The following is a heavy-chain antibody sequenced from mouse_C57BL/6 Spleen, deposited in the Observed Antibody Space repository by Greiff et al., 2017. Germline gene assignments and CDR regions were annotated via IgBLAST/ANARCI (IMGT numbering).Heavy chain of an antibody. CDR1: GYTFTSYW. J-gene: IGHJ2*01. V-gene: IGHV1-50*01. Sequence: QVQLKQPGAELVKPGASVKLSCKASGYTFTSYWMQWVKQRPGQGLEWIGEIDPSDSYTNYNQKFKGKATLTVDTSSSTAYMQLSSLTSEDSAVYYCARAYDYVSLFDYWGQGTTLTVSS. D-gene: IGHD2-4*01. CDR3: ARAYDYVSLFDY. CDR2: IDPSDSYT.